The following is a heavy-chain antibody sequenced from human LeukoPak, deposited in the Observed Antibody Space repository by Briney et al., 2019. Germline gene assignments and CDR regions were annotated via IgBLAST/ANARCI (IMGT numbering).Heavy chain of an antibody. CDR2: IYYSGST. V-gene: IGHV4-39*07. CDR1: GGSISSSSYY. Sequence: SETLSLTCTVSGGSISSSSYYWGWIRQPPGKGLEWIGSIYYSGSTYYNPSLKSRVTISVDTSKNQFSLKLSSVTAADTAVYYCARVCRYYYGSGSYYNVDNWFDPWGQGTLVTVSS. CDR3: ARVCRYYYGSGSYYNVDNWFDP. D-gene: IGHD3-10*01. J-gene: IGHJ5*02.